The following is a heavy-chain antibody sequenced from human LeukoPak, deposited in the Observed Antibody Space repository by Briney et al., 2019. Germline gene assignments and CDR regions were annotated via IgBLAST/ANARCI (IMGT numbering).Heavy chain of an antibody. CDR3: ARDYDSSSWYEGSWFDP. Sequence: PGGSLRLSCAASGFTFNNYAMNWVRQAPGKGLEWVSSISGGGETTYYADSAKGRFTISRDNSQNTLYLQMNSLRAEDTAVYYCARDYDSSSWYEGSWFDPWGQGTLATVSS. V-gene: IGHV3-23*01. J-gene: IGHJ5*02. D-gene: IGHD6-13*01. CDR2: ISGGGETT. CDR1: GFTFNNYA.